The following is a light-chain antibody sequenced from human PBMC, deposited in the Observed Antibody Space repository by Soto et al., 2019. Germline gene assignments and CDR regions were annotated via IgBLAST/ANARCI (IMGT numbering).Light chain of an antibody. CDR2: DAS. Sequence: DIQVTQSPPTLSASVGDRVTITCRASQTISTWMAWYQQKPGKAPKLLVYDASTLQSGVASRFSGSGSGTDFTLTINSLQPEDFATYYCQQLHSYPFTFGQGTRLEIK. CDR1: QTISTW. J-gene: IGKJ5*01. V-gene: IGKV1-5*01. CDR3: QQLHSYPFT.